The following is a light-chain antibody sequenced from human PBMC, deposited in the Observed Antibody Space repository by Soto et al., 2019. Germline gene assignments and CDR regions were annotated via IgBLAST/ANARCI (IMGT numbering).Light chain of an antibody. CDR3: QQYDNWPYT. CDR2: AAS. J-gene: IGKJ2*01. V-gene: IGKV1-9*01. Sequence: IQLTQSPSSLSASVGDRVTITCRASQGISSYLAWYQQKPGKAPKLLIYAASTLQSGVPSRFSGSGSGTEFTLTISSLQSEDFAVYFCQQYDNWPYTFGQGTKLEIK. CDR1: QGISSY.